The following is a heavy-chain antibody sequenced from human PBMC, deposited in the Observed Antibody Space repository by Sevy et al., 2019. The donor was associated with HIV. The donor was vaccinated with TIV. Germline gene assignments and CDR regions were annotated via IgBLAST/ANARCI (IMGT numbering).Heavy chain of an antibody. CDR1: GYSFTSYW. CDR2: IYPGDSDT. Sequence: GESLKISCKGSGYSFTSYWIGWVRQMPGKGLEWMGIIYPGDSDTRYSPSFQAQVTISADKSISTAYLQWSSLKASDTATYYCARLNYDSSGRIDYWGQGTLVTVSS. D-gene: IGHD3-22*01. V-gene: IGHV5-51*01. J-gene: IGHJ4*02. CDR3: ARLNYDSSGRIDY.